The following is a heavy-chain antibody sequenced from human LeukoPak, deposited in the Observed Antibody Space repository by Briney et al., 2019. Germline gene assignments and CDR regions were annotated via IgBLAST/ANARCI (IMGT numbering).Heavy chain of an antibody. Sequence: AGGSLRLSCAASGFTLSDCAMHWVRQASGKGLEWVGLIKTKGANYATAYAASVKGRFIISRDDSSNMAYLQMNSLKNDDTAVYYCTRDGGSYSHLDNWGPGTRVTVSS. CDR3: TRDGGSYSHLDN. V-gene: IGHV3-73*01. D-gene: IGHD1-26*01. CDR1: GFTLSDCA. J-gene: IGHJ4*02. CDR2: IKTKGANYAT.